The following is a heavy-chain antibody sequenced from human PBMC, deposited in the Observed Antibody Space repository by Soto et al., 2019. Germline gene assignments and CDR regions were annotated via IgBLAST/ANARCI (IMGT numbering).Heavy chain of an antibody. J-gene: IGHJ6*02. CDR1: GFTFRSYD. CDR2: IWYDGSNN. D-gene: IGHD3-10*01. V-gene: IGHV3-33*01. Sequence: PGGSLRLSCATSGFTFRSYDMHWVRQAPGKGLEWVAVIWYDGSNNYHADSVKGRFTISRDNSKSTLYLQMNSLRAEDTAVYYCATLSRSGGMDVWGQGTTVTVSS. CDR3: ATLSRSGGMDV.